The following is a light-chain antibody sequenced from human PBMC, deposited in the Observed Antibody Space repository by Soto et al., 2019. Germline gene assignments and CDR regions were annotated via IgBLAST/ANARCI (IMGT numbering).Light chain of an antibody. CDR2: DVS. Sequence: EIVLTQSPGTLSLSPGERATLSCRSSQSVSSSYLAWYQHKPGQAPRLLIYDVSSRATGIPDRFSGSGSGTDFTLTISGLEPEDFAVYYCQQYGSSPTFGQGTKVDIK. CDR1: QSVSSSY. CDR3: QQYGSSPT. J-gene: IGKJ1*01. V-gene: IGKV3-20*01.